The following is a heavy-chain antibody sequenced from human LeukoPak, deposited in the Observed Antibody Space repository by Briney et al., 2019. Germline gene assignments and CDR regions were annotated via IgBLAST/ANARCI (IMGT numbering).Heavy chain of an antibody. J-gene: IGHJ5*02. CDR1: GFTFSSYW. CDR2: IQQDGSEK. CDR3: VRDGGTDWYDP. Sequence: GGSLRLSCAASGFTFSSYWLSWVRQPPGKGLEWVANIQQDGSEKNYVDSVKGRFTISRDNAKNSLYLQMNSLRVGDTAMYYCVRDGGTDWYDPWGQGTLVTVFS. D-gene: IGHD3-16*01. V-gene: IGHV3-7*01.